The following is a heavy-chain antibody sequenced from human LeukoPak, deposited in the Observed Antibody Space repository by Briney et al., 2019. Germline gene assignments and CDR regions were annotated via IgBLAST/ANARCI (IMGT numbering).Heavy chain of an antibody. CDR3: ARSGSNGDDY. CDR2: IKQGGSDK. CDR1: GFTFSNYW. J-gene: IGHJ4*02. V-gene: IGHV3-7*01. Sequence: GGSLRLSCAASGFTFSNYWMNWVRQAPGKGLEWVANIKQGGSDKNYVGSVRGRFTISRDNAKNLLYLLMHSLRVEDTAVYYCARSGSNGDDYWGQGTLVTVSS. D-gene: IGHD5-24*01.